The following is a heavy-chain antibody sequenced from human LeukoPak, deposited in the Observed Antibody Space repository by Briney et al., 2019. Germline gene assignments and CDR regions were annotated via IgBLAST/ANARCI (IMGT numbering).Heavy chain of an antibody. J-gene: IGHJ5*02. D-gene: IGHD3-10*01. V-gene: IGHV4-39*07. CDR3: ARGGYYGSGNDFRFDP. CDR2: IYYYGST. CDR1: GGSISSSSYY. Sequence: SETLSLTCTVSGGSISSSSYYWGWIRQPPGKGLEWIGSIYYYGSTYYSPSLKSRVAISVDTSKNQFSLRLSSVTAADTAVYYCARGGYYGSGNDFRFDPWGQGTLVTVSS.